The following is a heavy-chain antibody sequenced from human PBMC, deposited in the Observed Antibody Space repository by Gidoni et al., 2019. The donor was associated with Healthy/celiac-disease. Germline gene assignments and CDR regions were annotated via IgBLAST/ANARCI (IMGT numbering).Heavy chain of an antibody. CDR2: ISAYNGNT. D-gene: IGHD3-22*01. J-gene: IGHJ3*02. CDR3: ARGRPQTYYYDSSGYYYLDDAFDI. V-gene: IGHV1-18*04. CDR1: GYTFTSYG. Sequence: QVQLVQSGAEVKKPGASVKVSCKASGYTFTSYGISWVRQAPGQGLEWMGWISAYNGNTNYAQKLQGRVTMTTDTSTSTAYMELRSLRSDDTAVYYCARGRPQTYYYDSSGYYYLDDAFDIWGQGTMVTVSS.